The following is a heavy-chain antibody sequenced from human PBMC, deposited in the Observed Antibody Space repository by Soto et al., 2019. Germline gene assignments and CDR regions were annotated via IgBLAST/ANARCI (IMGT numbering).Heavy chain of an antibody. D-gene: IGHD1-26*01. V-gene: IGHV3-23*01. CDR3: AKGGSFYD. CDR1: GFTFSSYA. CDR2: ISDSGGST. J-gene: IGHJ4*02. Sequence: EVQLLESGGGLAQPGGSLRLACAASGFTFSSYAMSWVRQAPGKGLEWVSSISDSGGSTYYADSVKGRFTISRDNSKNALYLQMNSLRAGDAGVYYWAKGGSFYDRGPGTLVTVSS.